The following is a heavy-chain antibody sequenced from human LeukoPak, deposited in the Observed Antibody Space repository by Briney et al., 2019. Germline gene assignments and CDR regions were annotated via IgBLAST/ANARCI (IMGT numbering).Heavy chain of an antibody. D-gene: IGHD1-26*01. V-gene: IGHV3-21*01. CDR3: ARDLSLAMPGGFDY. CDR1: GFTFRRYS. Sequence: GGSLRLSCAASGFTFRRYSMNWVRQAPGKGLELVSTISSGSDYIYYADSVRGRFTISKDNFRNSVFLEVNSLRAEDTAIYYCARDLSLAMPGGFDYWGQGILVTVSS. J-gene: IGHJ4*02. CDR2: ISSGSDYI.